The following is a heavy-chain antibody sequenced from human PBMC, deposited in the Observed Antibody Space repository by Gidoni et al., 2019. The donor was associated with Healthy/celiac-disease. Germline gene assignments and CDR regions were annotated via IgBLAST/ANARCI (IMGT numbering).Heavy chain of an antibody. CDR3: AKIPPGGSSWFYFDY. J-gene: IGHJ4*02. CDR1: GFTFRSYA. Sequence: EVQLLESGGGLVQPGGSLRLSCAASGFTFRSYAMSWVRQAPGKGLEWVSAISGSGGSTYYADSVKGRFTISRDNSKNTLYLQMNSLRAEDTAIYYCAKIPPGGSSWFYFDYWGQGTLVTVSS. V-gene: IGHV3-23*01. CDR2: ISGSGGST. D-gene: IGHD6-13*01.